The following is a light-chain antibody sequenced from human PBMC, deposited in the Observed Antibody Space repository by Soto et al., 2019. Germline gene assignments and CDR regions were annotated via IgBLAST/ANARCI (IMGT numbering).Light chain of an antibody. V-gene: IGKV1-5*03. J-gene: IGKJ1*01. CDR1: QSISNW. CDR2: KSS. Sequence: DIQMTQSPSTLSASVGDRVTITCRASQSISNWLAWYQQKPGKAPNLLIYKSSTLENGVPSRLSVSASCTEFPLTISSLQPDDFAPYYCQHYHSYLWWTFGQGTKVEIK. CDR3: QHYHSYLWWT.